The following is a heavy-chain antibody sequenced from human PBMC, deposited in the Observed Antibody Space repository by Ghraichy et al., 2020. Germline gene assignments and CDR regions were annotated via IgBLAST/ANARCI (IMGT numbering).Heavy chain of an antibody. Sequence: GSLRLSCAVYGGSFSGYYWSWIRQPPGKGLEWIGEINHSGSTNYNPSLKSRVTISVDTSKNQFSLKLSSVTAADTAVYYCARGKGYSSSWYIAGGYFDYWGQGTLVTVSS. D-gene: IGHD6-13*01. J-gene: IGHJ4*02. CDR2: INHSGST. CDR1: GGSFSGYY. V-gene: IGHV4-34*01. CDR3: ARGKGYSSSWYIAGGYFDY.